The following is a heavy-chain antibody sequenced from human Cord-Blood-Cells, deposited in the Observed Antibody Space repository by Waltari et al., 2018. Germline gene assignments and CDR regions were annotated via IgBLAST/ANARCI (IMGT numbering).Heavy chain of an antibody. CDR1: GFSLITSGMC. CDR2: IDGDDDK. J-gene: IGHJ4*02. Sequence: QVTLRESGPALVKPTQTLTLTCTFSGFSLITSGMCVSWSRQHPGKALEWLALIDGDDDKYYSTSLKTRLTISKDTSKNQVVLTMTNMDPVDTATYYCARITYYYDSSGAPNSAYYFDYWGQGTLVTVSS. V-gene: IGHV2-70*01. CDR3: ARITYYYDSSGAPNSAYYFDY. D-gene: IGHD3-22*01.